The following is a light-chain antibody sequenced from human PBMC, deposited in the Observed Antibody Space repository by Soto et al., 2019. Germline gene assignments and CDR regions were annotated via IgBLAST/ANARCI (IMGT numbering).Light chain of an antibody. CDR1: SSDVGGYNY. CDR2: DVS. CDR3: SSYTSSITLV. V-gene: IGLV2-14*03. J-gene: IGLJ2*01. Sequence: QSALTQPASVSGSPGQSITISCTGTSSDVGGYNYVSWYQQHPGKAPKLIIHDVSNRPSGVSNRFSGSKSGNTASLTISGLQAEDEADYYCSSYTSSITLVFGGGTQLTVL.